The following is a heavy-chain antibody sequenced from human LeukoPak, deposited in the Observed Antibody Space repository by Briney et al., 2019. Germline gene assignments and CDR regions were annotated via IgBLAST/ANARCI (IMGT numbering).Heavy chain of an antibody. J-gene: IGHJ5*02. CDR1: GGTFSSYA. V-gene: IGHV1-69*13. D-gene: IGHD5-12*01. Sequence: SVTVSCTASGGTFSSYAISWVRQAPGQGLEWMGGIIPIFGTANYAQKFQGRVTITADESTSTAYMELSGLRSEDTAVYYCAREGPPTIICYHWGQGTLVTVSS. CDR3: AREGPPTIICYH. CDR2: IIPIFGTA.